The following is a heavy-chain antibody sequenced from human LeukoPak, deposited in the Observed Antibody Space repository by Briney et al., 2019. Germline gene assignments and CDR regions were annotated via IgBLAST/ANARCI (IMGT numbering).Heavy chain of an antibody. V-gene: IGHV4-39*02. CDR2: VYYGRSP. Sequence: SETLSLTCTVSGDSISRSTYYWAWIRQPPGKGLEWIGSVYYGRSPYFNPSLECRATISVDTSKNHFSLKMSSVTAADTAVYYCARDSVVAPYYFDYWGQGTLVTVSS. J-gene: IGHJ4*02. D-gene: IGHD2-15*01. CDR1: GDSISRSTYY. CDR3: ARDSVVAPYYFDY.